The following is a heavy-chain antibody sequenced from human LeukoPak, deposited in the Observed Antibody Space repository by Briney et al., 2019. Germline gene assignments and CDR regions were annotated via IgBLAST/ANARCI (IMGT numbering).Heavy chain of an antibody. D-gene: IGHD5-18*01. CDR3: ATIQVSLYYMDL. J-gene: IGHJ6*03. Sequence: GGSLRLSCAASGFTFSSYWMSWVRQAPGKGLEWVANIKQDGSEKYYVDSVKRLFTISRDNAKNSLYLQMNSLRAEDTAVYYCATIQVSLYYMDLWGKGTTVTVSS. CDR1: GFTFSSYW. CDR2: IKQDGSEK. V-gene: IGHV3-7*01.